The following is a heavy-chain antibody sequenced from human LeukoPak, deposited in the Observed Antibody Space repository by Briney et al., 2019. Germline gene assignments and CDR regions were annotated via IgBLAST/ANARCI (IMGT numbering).Heavy chain of an antibody. CDR2: ISNNGGYT. Sequence: GGSLRLSCAASGFTFSCSAMSWVRQAPGKGLEWVSAISNNGGYTYYADSVQGRFTISRDNSKSTLCLQMNSLRAEDTAVYYCAKQLGYCSDGSCYFPYWGQGTLVTVSS. J-gene: IGHJ4*02. V-gene: IGHV3-23*01. D-gene: IGHD2-15*01. CDR3: AKQLGYCSDGSCYFPY. CDR1: GFTFSCSA.